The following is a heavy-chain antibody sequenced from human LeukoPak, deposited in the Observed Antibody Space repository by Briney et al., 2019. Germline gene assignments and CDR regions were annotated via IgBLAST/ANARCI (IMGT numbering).Heavy chain of an antibody. J-gene: IGHJ5*02. Sequence: PGGSLRLSCAASGFTFSSYAMSWVRQAPGKGLEWVSAISGSGGSTYYADSVKGRFTISRDNSKNTLYLQMSSLRAEDTAVYYCAKSLVRWELLSWFDPWGQGTLVTVSS. V-gene: IGHV3-23*01. D-gene: IGHD1-26*01. CDR2: ISGSGGST. CDR3: AKSLVRWELLSWFDP. CDR1: GFTFSSYA.